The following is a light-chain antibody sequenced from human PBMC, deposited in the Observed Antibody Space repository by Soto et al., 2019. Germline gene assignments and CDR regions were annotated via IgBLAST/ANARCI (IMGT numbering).Light chain of an antibody. CDR2: DVS. CDR3: CSYTHTLI. V-gene: IGLV2-11*01. Sequence: QSALTQPRSVSGSPGQSVTISCTGTSSDVGGYNFVSWFQQHPGKAPKLMIYDVSKRPSGVPDRFSGSKSGNTASLTISGLQAEDEADYYCCSYTHTLIFGGGTKLTVL. CDR1: SSDVGGYNF. J-gene: IGLJ2*01.